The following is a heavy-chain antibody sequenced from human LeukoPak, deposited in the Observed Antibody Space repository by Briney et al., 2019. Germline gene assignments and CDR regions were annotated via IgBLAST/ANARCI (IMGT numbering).Heavy chain of an antibody. Sequence: SETLSLTCSVSGGSITRSSYYWGWIRQTPGAGLDWIGSIYYSGIAYYNPSLQGRVTMSVDTSKNQFSLKLNSVTVADTAVYFCARLRVTTGFDYWGQGIPVTVSS. CDR1: GGSITRSSYY. J-gene: IGHJ4*02. CDR3: ARLRVTTGFDY. CDR2: IYYSGIA. V-gene: IGHV4-39*01. D-gene: IGHD2-21*02.